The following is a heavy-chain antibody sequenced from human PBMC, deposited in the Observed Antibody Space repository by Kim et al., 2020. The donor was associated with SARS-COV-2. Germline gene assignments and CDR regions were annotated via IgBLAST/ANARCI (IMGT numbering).Heavy chain of an antibody. CDR2: INHSGST. V-gene: IGHV4-34*01. D-gene: IGHD3-16*01. J-gene: IGHJ4*01. Sequence: SETLSLTCAVYGGSFSGYYWSWIRQPPGKGLEWIGEINHSGSTNYNPSLKSRVTISVDTSKNQFSLKLSSVTAADTAVYYCARVGGGRGLQQRNYFDYWG. CDR1: GGSFSGYY. CDR3: ARVGGGRGLQQRNYFDY.